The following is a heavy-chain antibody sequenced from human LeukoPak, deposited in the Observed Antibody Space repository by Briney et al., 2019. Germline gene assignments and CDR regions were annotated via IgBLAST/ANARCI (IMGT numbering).Heavy chain of an antibody. D-gene: IGHD2-15*01. J-gene: IGHJ3*02. CDR1: GYTFTSYG. CDR2: INPNRGGT. Sequence: GASVKVSCKASGYTFTSYGISWVRQAPGQGLEWMGWINPNRGGTNYAQKFQGRVTMTRDTSISTAYMELSGLRSDDTAVYYCARYVVVVAAGGEHDAFDIWGQGTMVTVSS. V-gene: IGHV1-2*02. CDR3: ARYVVVVAAGGEHDAFDI.